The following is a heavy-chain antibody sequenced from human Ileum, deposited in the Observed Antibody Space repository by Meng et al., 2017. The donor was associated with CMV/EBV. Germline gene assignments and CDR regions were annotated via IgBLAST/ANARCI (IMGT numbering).Heavy chain of an antibody. Sequence: VPLHESCPVLSRPSDTLSLTCTVSVGSSRSYYWSWSRQPAGKGLEWFGRISTSGSTNYNPSLKSRVTMSVDASKNQFSLKLTSVTAADTAVYFCARTYSSSSGITFDYWGQGTLVTVSS. CDR1: VGSSRSYY. CDR3: ARTYSSSSGITFDY. D-gene: IGHD6-6*01. V-gene: IGHV4-4*07. J-gene: IGHJ4*02. CDR2: ISTSGST.